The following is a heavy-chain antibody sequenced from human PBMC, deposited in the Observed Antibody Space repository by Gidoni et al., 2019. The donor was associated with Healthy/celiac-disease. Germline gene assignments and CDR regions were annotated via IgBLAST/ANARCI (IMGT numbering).Heavy chain of an antibody. J-gene: IGHJ6*02. CDR2: IKSKTDGGTT. V-gene: IGHV3-15*07. Sequence: EVQLVESGGGLVKPGGSLRLSFAASCFIFSNAWLNWVRKAPGKGLEWVGRIKSKTDGGTTDYAAPVKGRFNISRDDSKNTLYLQMNSLKTEDTAVYYCTTADYSNYEDYYYGMDVWGQGTTVTVSS. CDR1: CFIFSNAW. CDR3: TTADYSNYEDYYYGMDV. D-gene: IGHD4-4*01.